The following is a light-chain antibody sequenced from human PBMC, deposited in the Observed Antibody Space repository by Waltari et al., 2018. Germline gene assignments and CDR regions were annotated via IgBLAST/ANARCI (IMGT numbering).Light chain of an antibody. V-gene: IGKV3-20*01. CDR2: GAS. CDR3: QQYGSSVMYT. CDR1: QSITKKY. J-gene: IGKJ2*01. Sequence: VLTQSPGTLSLSPGERATLSCRASQSITKKYFAWYQQKPGQAPRLIIYGASSRAAGVPDRFSGSGSGTDFTLTISRLEPEDFAVYYCQQYGSSVMYTFGQGTKLEIK.